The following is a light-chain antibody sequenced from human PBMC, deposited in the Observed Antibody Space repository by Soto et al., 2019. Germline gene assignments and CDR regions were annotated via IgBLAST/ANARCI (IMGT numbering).Light chain of an antibody. CDR2: GAS. CDR3: QQYGSSPPIT. CDR1: QSVSSY. V-gene: IGKV3-20*01. J-gene: IGKJ5*01. Sequence: IVLTHSPATLSLSPGERATLSCRASQSVSSYLAWYQQKPGQAPRLLIYGASTRATGIPARFSGSGSGTDFTLTISRLEPEDFAVYYCQQYGSSPPITFGQGTRLEIK.